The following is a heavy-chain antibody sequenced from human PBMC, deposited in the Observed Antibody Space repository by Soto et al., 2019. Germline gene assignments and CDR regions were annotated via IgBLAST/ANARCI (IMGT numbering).Heavy chain of an antibody. CDR2: ISAYNGNT. Sequence: QVQLVQSGAEVKKPGASVKVSCKASGYTFTSYGISWVRQAPGQVLEWMGWISAYNGNTNYAQKLQGNVTMTTDTYKSTAYMELRSLRSDDTAVYYCAREAIIAVAGEFDYWGQGTLVTVSS. J-gene: IGHJ4*02. D-gene: IGHD6-19*01. CDR1: GYTFTSYG. V-gene: IGHV1-18*01. CDR3: AREAIIAVAGEFDY.